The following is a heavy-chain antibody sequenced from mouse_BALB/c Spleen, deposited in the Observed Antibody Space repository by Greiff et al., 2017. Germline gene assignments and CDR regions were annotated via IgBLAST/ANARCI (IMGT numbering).Heavy chain of an antibody. CDR1: GFNIKDTY. V-gene: IGHV14-3*02. CDR2: IDPANGNT. J-gene: IGHJ4*01. Sequence: VQLQQSGAELVKPGASVKLSCTASGFNIKDTYMHWVKQRPEQGLEWIGRIDPANGNTKYDPKFQGKATITADTSSNTAYLQLSSLTSEDTAVYYCASGSGYYAMDYWGQGTSVTVSS. CDR3: ASGSGYYAMDY. D-gene: IGHD2-2*01.